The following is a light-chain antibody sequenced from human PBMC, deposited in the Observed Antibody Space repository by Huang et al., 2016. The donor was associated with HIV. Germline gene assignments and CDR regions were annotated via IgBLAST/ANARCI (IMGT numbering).Light chain of an antibody. CDR3: QQYYSSPFT. Sequence: DIVMTQSPDSLAVSLGERATINCKSSQSILYSSTDKSYLAWYHQKPGQPPKLLIYWASTRESGVPDRFSGSGSGTDFTLTISSLQAEDVAVYYCQQYYSSPFTFGSGTKVDIK. V-gene: IGKV4-1*01. CDR1: QSILYSSTDKSY. J-gene: IGKJ3*01. CDR2: WAS.